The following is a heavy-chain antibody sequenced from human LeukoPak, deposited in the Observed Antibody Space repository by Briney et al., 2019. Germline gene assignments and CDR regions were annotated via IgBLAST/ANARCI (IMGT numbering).Heavy chain of an antibody. J-gene: IGHJ6*02. V-gene: IGHV3-33*01. CDR1: GFTLSSYG. Sequence: GGSLRLSCAASGFTLSSYGMPWVRQAPGKGLEWVAVIWYDGSNKYYADSVKGRFTISRDNSKNTLYLQMNSLRAEDTAVYYCARAIVVVPAAPIYYYYYYGMDVWGQGTTVTVSS. CDR3: ARAIVVVPAAPIYYYYYYGMDV. D-gene: IGHD2-2*01. CDR2: IWYDGSNK.